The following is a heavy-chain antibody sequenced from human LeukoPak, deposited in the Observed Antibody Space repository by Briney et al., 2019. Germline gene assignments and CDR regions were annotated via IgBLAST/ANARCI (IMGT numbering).Heavy chain of an antibody. J-gene: IGHJ5*02. CDR3: ARYGSGNYYNGEWFDP. CDR1: GFTVSNNY. V-gene: IGHV3-53*01. Sequence: GGSLRLSCAASGFTVSNNYMSWVRQAPGKGLEWVSFIYSGGSTYYADSAKGRFTISRDNSKSTLYLQMNSLRAEDTAVYYCARYGSGNYYNGEWFDPWGQGTLVTVSS. D-gene: IGHD3-10*01. CDR2: IYSGGST.